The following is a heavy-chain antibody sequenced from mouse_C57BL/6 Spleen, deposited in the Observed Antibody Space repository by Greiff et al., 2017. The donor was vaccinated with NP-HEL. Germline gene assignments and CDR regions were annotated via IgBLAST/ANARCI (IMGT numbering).Heavy chain of an antibody. J-gene: IGHJ2*01. Sequence: EVMLVESGGDLVKPGGSLKLSCAASGFTFSSYGMSWVRQTPDKRLEWVATISSGGSYTYYPDSVKGRFTISRDNAKNTLYLQMSSLKSEDTAMYYCARDTTVGFDYWGQGTTLTVSS. CDR3: ARDTTVGFDY. V-gene: IGHV5-6*01. CDR2: ISSGGSYT. CDR1: GFTFSSYG. D-gene: IGHD1-1*01.